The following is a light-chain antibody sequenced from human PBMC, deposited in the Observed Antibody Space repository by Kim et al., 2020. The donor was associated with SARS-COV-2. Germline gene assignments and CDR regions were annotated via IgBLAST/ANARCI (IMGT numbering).Light chain of an antibody. V-gene: IGKV3-15*01. CDR1: RSVTSS. Sequence: VAPGERATLSCRASRSVTSSLAWYQQKPGQAPRLLIYGASTRATGIPARFSGSGSGTEFTLTISSLQSEDFAVYYCQQYYNWPKTFGQGTKVDIK. J-gene: IGKJ1*01. CDR2: GAS. CDR3: QQYYNWPKT.